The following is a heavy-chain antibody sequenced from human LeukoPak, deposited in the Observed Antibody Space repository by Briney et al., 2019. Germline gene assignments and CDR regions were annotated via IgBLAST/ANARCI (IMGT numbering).Heavy chain of an antibody. J-gene: IGHJ3*02. CDR3: AKTWFGELTLAFDI. CDR2: IKQDGSEK. Sequence: QPGGSLRLSCAASGFTFSTYWMTWVRQAPGKGLEWVANIKQDGSEKYYVDSVKGRLTISRDNAKNSLYLQMNSLRAEDTAVYYCAKTWFGELTLAFDIWGQGTMVTVSS. D-gene: IGHD3-10*01. V-gene: IGHV3-7*03. CDR1: GFTFSTYW.